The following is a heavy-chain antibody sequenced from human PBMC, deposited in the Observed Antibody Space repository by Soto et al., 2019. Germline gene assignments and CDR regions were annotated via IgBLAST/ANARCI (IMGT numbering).Heavy chain of an antibody. D-gene: IGHD6-13*01. CDR2: IKQDGSEK. CDR1: GCTFSSYL. CDR3: ARIYSSSWYGYYYYYMDV. J-gene: IGHJ6*03. Sequence: PGGSLRLSCAASGCTFSSYLMSWVRQAPGKGLEWVANIKQDGSEKYYVDSVKGRFTISRDNAKNSLYLQMNSLRAEDTAVYYCARIYSSSWYGYYYYYMDVWGKGTTVTVSS. V-gene: IGHV3-7*01.